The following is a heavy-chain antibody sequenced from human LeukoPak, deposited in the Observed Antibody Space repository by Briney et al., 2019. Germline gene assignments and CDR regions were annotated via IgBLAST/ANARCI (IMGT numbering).Heavy chain of an antibody. CDR2: ISGSGGST. Sequence: AGGSLRLSCAASGFTFSSYAMSWVRQAPGKGLEWVSAISGSGGSTYYADSVKGRFTISRDNSKNTLYLQMNSLRAEDTAVYYCAKSGRVTMVRGVDRDAFDIWGQGTMVTVSS. CDR3: AKSGRVTMVRGVDRDAFDI. D-gene: IGHD3-10*01. J-gene: IGHJ3*02. V-gene: IGHV3-23*01. CDR1: GFTFSSYA.